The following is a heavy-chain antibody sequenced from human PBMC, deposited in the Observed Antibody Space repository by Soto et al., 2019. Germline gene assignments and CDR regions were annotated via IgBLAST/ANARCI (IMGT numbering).Heavy chain of an antibody. D-gene: IGHD2-8*01. CDR1: GFTFSSYW. Sequence: PXXSLRLSFAASGFTFSSYWMRWVLQAPGKGLEWVANIKQDGSEKYYVDSVKGRFTISRDNAKNSLYLQMNSLRAEDTAVYYCAREARYCTNGVCPFDYWGQGTQVTVSS. V-gene: IGHV3-7*01. J-gene: IGHJ4*02. CDR3: AREARYCTNGVCPFDY. CDR2: IKQDGSEK.